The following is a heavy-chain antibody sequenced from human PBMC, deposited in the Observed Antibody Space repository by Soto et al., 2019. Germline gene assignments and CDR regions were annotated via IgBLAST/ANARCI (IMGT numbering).Heavy chain of an antibody. CDR3: ARHETAGWFGELFDPLDY. J-gene: IGHJ4*02. CDR1: GGSISSSSYY. V-gene: IGHV4-39*01. CDR2: IYYSGST. Sequence: QLQLQESGPGLVKPSETLSLTCTVSGGSISSSSYYWGWIRQPPGKGLEWIGSIYYSGSTYYNPSLKSRVTISVDTSKNQFSLKLSSVTAADTAVYYCARHETAGWFGELFDPLDYWGQGTLVTVSS. D-gene: IGHD3-10*01.